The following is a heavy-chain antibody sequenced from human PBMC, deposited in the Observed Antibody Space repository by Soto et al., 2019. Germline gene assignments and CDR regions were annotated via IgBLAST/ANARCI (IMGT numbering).Heavy chain of an antibody. CDR2: ISYDGSNK. Sequence: GGSLRLSCAASGFTFSSYGMHWVRQAPGKGLEWVAVISYDGSNKYYADSVKGRFTISRDNSKNTLYLQMNSLRAEDTAVYYCAKDTVGAPDYWGQGTLVTVSS. CDR3: AKDTVGAPDY. J-gene: IGHJ4*02. D-gene: IGHD1-26*01. V-gene: IGHV3-30*18. CDR1: GFTFSSYG.